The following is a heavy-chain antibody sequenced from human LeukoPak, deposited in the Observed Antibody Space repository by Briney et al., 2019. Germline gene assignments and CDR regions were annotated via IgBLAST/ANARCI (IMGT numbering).Heavy chain of an antibody. CDR1: GDTHVDLS. V-gene: IGHV1-46*01. Sequence: GASVKVSCKVSGDTHVDLSMQWVRQAPGQGLEWMGIINPSGGSTSYAQKFQGRVTMTRDTSTSTVYMELSSLRSEDTAVYYCARDGILFGVVSYYYYGMDVWGQGTTVTVSS. CDR2: INPSGGST. CDR3: ARDGILFGVVSYYYYGMDV. J-gene: IGHJ6*02. D-gene: IGHD3-3*01.